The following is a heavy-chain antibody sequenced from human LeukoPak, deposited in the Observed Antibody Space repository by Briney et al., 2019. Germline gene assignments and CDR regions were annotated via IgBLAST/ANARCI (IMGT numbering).Heavy chain of an antibody. V-gene: IGHV3-30-3*01. J-gene: IGHJ4*02. Sequence: QAPGKGLEWVAVISYDGSNKYYADSVKGRFTISRDNSKNTLYLQMNSLRAEDTAVYYRARDAGLTAQHRGQGKLITVSS. CDR2: ISYDGSNK. CDR3: ARDAGLTAQH. D-gene: IGHD3-9*01.